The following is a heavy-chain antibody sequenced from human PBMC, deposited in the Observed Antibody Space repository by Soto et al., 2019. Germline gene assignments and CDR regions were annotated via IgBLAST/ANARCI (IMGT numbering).Heavy chain of an antibody. CDR1: GFTVSNYG. J-gene: IGHJ6*02. CDR2: VSANNGHT. CDR3: ARDIESVTAKQFFYYYGMYV. Sequence: ASVKVSCKSSGFTVSNYGLNWERQAPGQGLEWMGWVSANNGHTNYAQNLQGRVSMTTDTSTSTAYLELRGLTFDDTAVYYCARDIESVTAKQFFYYYGMYVWGQGTTVTVSS. D-gene: IGHD4-4*01. V-gene: IGHV1-18*01.